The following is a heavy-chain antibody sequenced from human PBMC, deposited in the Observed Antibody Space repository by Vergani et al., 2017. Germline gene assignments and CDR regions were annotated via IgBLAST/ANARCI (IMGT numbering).Heavy chain of an antibody. J-gene: IGHJ3*02. Sequence: EVQLVESGGGLVQPGRSLRLSCAASGFTFDDYAMHWVRQAPGKGLEWVSGISWNSGSIGYADSVKGRFTISRDSAKNSLYLQMNSLRAEDTALYYCASMEGAFDIWGQGTMVTVSS. V-gene: IGHV3-9*01. CDR2: ISWNSGSI. CDR1: GFTFDDYA. CDR3: ASMEGAFDI. D-gene: IGHD2-8*01.